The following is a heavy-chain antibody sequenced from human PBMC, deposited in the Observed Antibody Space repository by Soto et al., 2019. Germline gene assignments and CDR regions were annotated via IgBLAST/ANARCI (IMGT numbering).Heavy chain of an antibody. CDR3: AKRQGIGSAAKNFDF. CDR1: GFIFSNHA. Sequence: GGSLRLSCAASGFIFSNHAMSWVRQAPGKGLEWVSGISASGNLIYYADSVKGRFNMSRDNSKNTLYLQMNSLRAEDTAVYFCAKRQGIGSAAKNFDFWGQGTLVTVSS. CDR2: ISASGNLI. D-gene: IGHD6-13*01. J-gene: IGHJ4*02. V-gene: IGHV3-23*01.